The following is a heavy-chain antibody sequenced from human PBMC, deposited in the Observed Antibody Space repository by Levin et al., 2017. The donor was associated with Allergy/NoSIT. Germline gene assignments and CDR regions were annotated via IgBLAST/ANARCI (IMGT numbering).Heavy chain of an antibody. J-gene: IGHJ6*02. Sequence: GESLKISCAASGFTVSSNYMSWVRQAPGKGLEWVSVIYSGGSTYYADSVKGRFTISRDNSKNTLYLQMNSLRAEDTAVYYCARVPRNDISSEGYYYYYGMDVWGQGTTVTVSS. V-gene: IGHV3-66*01. CDR3: ARVPRNDISSEGYYYYYGMDV. CDR2: IYSGGST. D-gene: IGHD3-9*01. CDR1: GFTVSSNY.